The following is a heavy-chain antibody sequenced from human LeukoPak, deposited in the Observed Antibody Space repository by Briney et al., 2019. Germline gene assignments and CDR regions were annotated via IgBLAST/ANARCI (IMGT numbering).Heavy chain of an antibody. CDR2: IYHSGST. J-gene: IGHJ4*02. CDR1: GGSISSSNW. V-gene: IGHV4-4*02. Sequence: SGTLSLTCAVSGGSISSSNWWSWVRQPPGKGLEWIGEIYHSGSTNSNPSLKRRVTISIDKPKNQFSLKLSSVTAADTAVYYCAGGWLGGYARSWGQGTLVTVSS. D-gene: IGHD5-12*01. CDR3: AGGWLGGYARS.